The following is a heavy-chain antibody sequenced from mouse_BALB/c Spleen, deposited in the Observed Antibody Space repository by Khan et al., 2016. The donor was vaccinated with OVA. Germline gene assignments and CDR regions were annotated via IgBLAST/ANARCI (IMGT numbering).Heavy chain of an antibody. Sequence: VQLQQSGPGLVKPSQSLSLTCTVTGYSITSDYAWNWIRQFPGNKLEWMGYISYSGRTSYNPSLKSRISITRDTSKHPFFLQLNSVTTEDTATYYCARAVTITTVVATDFDYWGQGTTLTVSS. CDR1: GYSITSDYA. V-gene: IGHV3-2*02. CDR2: ISYSGRT. J-gene: IGHJ2*01. D-gene: IGHD1-1*01. CDR3: ARAVTITTVVATDFDY.